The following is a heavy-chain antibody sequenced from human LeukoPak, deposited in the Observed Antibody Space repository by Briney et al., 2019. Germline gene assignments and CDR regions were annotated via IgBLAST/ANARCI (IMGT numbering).Heavy chain of an antibody. J-gene: IGHJ6*02. V-gene: IGHV1-69*04. CDR1: GGTFSSYA. Sequence: SVKVSCKASGGTFSSYAISWVRRAPGQGLEWMGRIIPILGIANYAQKFQGRVTITADKSTSTAYMELSSLRSEDTAVYYCARDHQDIVVVTAIPYYYGMDVWGQGTTVTVSS. CDR2: IIPILGIA. CDR3: ARDHQDIVVVTAIPYYYGMDV. D-gene: IGHD2-21*02.